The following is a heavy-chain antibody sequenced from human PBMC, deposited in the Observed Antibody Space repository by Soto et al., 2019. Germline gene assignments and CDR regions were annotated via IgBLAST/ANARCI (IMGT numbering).Heavy chain of an antibody. J-gene: IGHJ3*02. CDR3: ARAETVVVITAMEVFDM. D-gene: IGHD3-22*01. V-gene: IGHV1-3*01. Sequence: QVHFVQSGAEVKKPGASVKVSCTASGYTFTSDLIHWVRQAPGQRLEWLGWINAAYGNTKYSYKFQGRVTITRDTSANTAYMELSSLRSEDTAIYYCARAETVVVITAMEVFDMWGQGTMVTVSS. CDR1: GYTFTSDL. CDR2: INAAYGNT.